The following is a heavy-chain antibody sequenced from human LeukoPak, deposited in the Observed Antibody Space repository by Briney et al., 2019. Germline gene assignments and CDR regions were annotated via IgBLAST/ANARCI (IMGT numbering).Heavy chain of an antibody. D-gene: IGHD4-17*01. Sequence: SETLSLTCTVSGYSISSGYYWGWIRQPPGKGLEWIGSIFHSGSTYYNPSPKSRVTISVDTSKNQFSLKLSSVTAADTALYYCGRELYGQIDYWGQGTLVTVSS. V-gene: IGHV4-38-2*02. CDR3: GRELYGQIDY. CDR1: GYSISSGYY. J-gene: IGHJ4*02. CDR2: IFHSGST.